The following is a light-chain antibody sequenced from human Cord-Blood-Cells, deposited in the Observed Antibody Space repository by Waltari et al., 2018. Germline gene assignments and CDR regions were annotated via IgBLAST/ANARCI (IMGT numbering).Light chain of an antibody. J-gene: IGLJ2*01. CDR2: EDN. CDR1: SGSIASNS. CDR3: QSYDSSNVV. Sequence: NFMLTQPHSVSESPGKTVTISRPRSSGSIASNSVQWYQQRPGSSPPTVIYEDNQRPSGVPDRFSGSIDSSSNSASLTISGLKTEDEADYYCQSYDSSNVVFGGGTKLTVL. V-gene: IGLV6-57*01.